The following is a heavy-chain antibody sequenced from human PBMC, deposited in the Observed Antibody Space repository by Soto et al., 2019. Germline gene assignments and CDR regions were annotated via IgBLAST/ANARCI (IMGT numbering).Heavy chain of an antibody. V-gene: IGHV1-69*02. CDR2: IIPILGIA. D-gene: IGHD3-22*01. Sequence: QVQLVQSGAEVKKPGSSVKVSCKASGGTFSSYTISWVRQAPGQGLEWMGRIIPILGIANYAQKFQGRVTITADKSTSTAYMELSSLRSEDTAVYYCARAEAEFDYYDSSGYAYYFDYWGQGTLVTVSS. CDR1: GGTFSSYT. J-gene: IGHJ4*02. CDR3: ARAEAEFDYYDSSGYAYYFDY.